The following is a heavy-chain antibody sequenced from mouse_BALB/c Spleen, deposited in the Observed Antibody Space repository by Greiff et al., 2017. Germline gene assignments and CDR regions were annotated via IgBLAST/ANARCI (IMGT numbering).Heavy chain of an antibody. CDR3: ARLTTAYYAMDY. V-gene: IGHV1-69*02. CDR2: IDPSDSET. J-gene: IGHJ4*01. Sequence: VQLQQPGAELVKPGAPVKLSCKASGYTFTSYWMNWVKQRPGRGLEWIGRIDPSDSETHYNQKFKDKATLTVDKSSSTAYIQLSSLTSEDSAVYYCARLTTAYYAMDYWGQGTSVTVSS. CDR1: GYTFTSYW. D-gene: IGHD1-2*01.